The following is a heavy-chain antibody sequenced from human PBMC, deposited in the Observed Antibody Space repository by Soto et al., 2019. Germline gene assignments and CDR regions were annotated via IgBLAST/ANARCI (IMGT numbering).Heavy chain of an antibody. V-gene: IGHV4-31*03. Sequence: SETLSLPCTVPGASVSTGVYYWTWIRQHPGKGLEWIGYIDNSGSTYYNPSLTGRVDISVDTSKNEFSLNLQSLTAADTAFYYCAGAVSDFDVRRYRTSYFDQWGQGILVTVSS. CDR2: IDNSGST. CDR1: GASVSTGVYY. CDR3: AGAVSDFDVRRYRTSYFDQ. J-gene: IGHJ4*02. D-gene: IGHD3-10*02.